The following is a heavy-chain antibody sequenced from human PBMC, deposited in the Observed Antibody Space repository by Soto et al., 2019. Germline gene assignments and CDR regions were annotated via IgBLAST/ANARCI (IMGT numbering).Heavy chain of an antibody. Sequence: PGGSLRLSCTASGFTFSSYSMNWVRQAPGKGLEWVSYISSSSSVIYSADSVKGRFTTSRDNAKTSLYLQMNSLRDEDTAVYYCARNWLSSSWFAFFDYWGQGTLVTVSS. CDR2: ISSSSSVI. D-gene: IGHD6-13*01. CDR1: GFTFSSYS. J-gene: IGHJ4*02. V-gene: IGHV3-48*02. CDR3: ARNWLSSSWFAFFDY.